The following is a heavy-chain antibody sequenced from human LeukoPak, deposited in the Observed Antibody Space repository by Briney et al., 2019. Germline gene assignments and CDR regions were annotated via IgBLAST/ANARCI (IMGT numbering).Heavy chain of an antibody. CDR3: ARDWRDYSANSFPFDF. Sequence: GASVKVSCKASGGTFSSYAISWVRQAPGQGLEWMGGIIPIFGTANYAQKFQGRVTITADESTSTAYMELSSLRSEDTAVYYCARDWRDYSANSFPFDFWGQGTMVTVSS. V-gene: IGHV1-69*13. CDR2: IIPIFGTA. J-gene: IGHJ3*01. CDR1: GGTFSSYA. D-gene: IGHD4-11*01.